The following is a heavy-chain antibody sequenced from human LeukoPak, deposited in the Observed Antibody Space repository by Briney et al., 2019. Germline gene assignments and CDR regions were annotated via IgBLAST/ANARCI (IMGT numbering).Heavy chain of an antibody. CDR3: ARGVTYCGGDCYLY. V-gene: IGHV4-59*12. CDR1: GGSISSYY. Sequence: SETLSLTCTVSGGSISSYYWSWIRQPPGKGLEWIGYIYYSGSTNYNPSLKSRVTISVDTSKNQFSLKLSSVTAADTAVYYCARGVTYCGGDCYLYWGQGTLVTVSS. J-gene: IGHJ4*02. CDR2: IYYSGST. D-gene: IGHD2-21*02.